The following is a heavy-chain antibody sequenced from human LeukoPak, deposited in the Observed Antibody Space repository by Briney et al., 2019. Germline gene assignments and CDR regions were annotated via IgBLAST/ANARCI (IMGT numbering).Heavy chain of an antibody. Sequence: SETLSLTCTVSGGSVSSGTYYWNWIRQPPGKGLEWIGYIYHSGSTNYNPSLKSRATISVDTSKNQFSLKLSYVTAADTAVYYCARVTDPRYNWFDPWGQGTLVTVSS. J-gene: IGHJ5*02. D-gene: IGHD2-21*02. V-gene: IGHV4-61*01. CDR2: IYHSGST. CDR3: ARVTDPRYNWFDP. CDR1: GGSVSSGTYY.